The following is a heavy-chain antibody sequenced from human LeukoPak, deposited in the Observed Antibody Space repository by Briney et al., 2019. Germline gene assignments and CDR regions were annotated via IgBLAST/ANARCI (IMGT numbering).Heavy chain of an antibody. CDR1: GFTFSSYA. CDR3: ARGRVAVAGSYEY. J-gene: IGHJ4*02. D-gene: IGHD6-19*01. Sequence: GGSLRLSCAASGFTFSSYAMHWVRQAPGKGLEWVAIIWYDGSEKYYADSVRGRFTISRDNSKNTLYLEMNSLRAEDTAVYYCARGRVAVAGSYEYWGQGTLVTVSS. V-gene: IGHV3-33*01. CDR2: IWYDGSEK.